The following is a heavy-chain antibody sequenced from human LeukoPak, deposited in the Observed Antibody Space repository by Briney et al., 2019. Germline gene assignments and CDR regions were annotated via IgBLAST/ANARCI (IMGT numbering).Heavy chain of an antibody. CDR2: INHSGST. Sequence: KPSETLSLTCAVYGGSFSGYYWSWIRQPPGKGLEWIGEINHSGSTNYNPSLKSRVTISVDTSKNQFSLKLSSVTAADTAVYYCARDVPFDYWGQGTLVTVSS. CDR1: GGSFSGYY. V-gene: IGHV4-34*01. J-gene: IGHJ4*02. CDR3: ARDVPFDY.